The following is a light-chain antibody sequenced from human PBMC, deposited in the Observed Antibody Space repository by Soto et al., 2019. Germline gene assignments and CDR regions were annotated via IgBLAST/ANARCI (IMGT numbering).Light chain of an antibody. CDR1: QSVSSSY. V-gene: IGKV3-20*01. Sequence: EIVLTQSPGPLSLSPGERATLSCRASQSVSSSYLAWYQQKPGQAPRLLIYGATSRATGIPDRFSGSGSGTDFTHTISRLEPEDFAVYYCQQYGSSQYTFGQGTKLEIK. CDR3: QQYGSSQYT. J-gene: IGKJ2*01. CDR2: GAT.